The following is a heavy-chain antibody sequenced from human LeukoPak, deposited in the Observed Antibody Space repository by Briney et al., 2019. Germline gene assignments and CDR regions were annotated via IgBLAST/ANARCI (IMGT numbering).Heavy chain of an antibody. V-gene: IGHV3-7*01. CDR2: IKQDGSEK. D-gene: IGHD3-22*01. Sequence: GGALRLSCAASGFTLSRYWMSWLRQAPGKGLEWVANIKQDGSEKYYVDSVRGRFTISRDNAKNSLYLQMYSLRAEDTAVYCCARVEYYYDSSGYYYVNHFDYWGRGTLVSVSS. J-gene: IGHJ4*02. CDR3: ARVEYYYDSSGYYYVNHFDY. CDR1: GFTLSRYW.